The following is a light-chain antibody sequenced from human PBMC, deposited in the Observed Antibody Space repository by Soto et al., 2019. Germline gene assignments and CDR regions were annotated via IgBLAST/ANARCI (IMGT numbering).Light chain of an antibody. V-gene: IGLV3-25*03. CDR2: KDN. Sequence: SYELTQPPSVSVSPGQTARIPCSGDALPNQYTYWYQQKPGQAPVLLIYKDNERPSGIPERFFGSSSGTTVTLTISGVQAEDEADYYCQSADISGTVVFGGGTKLTVL. CDR3: QSADISGTVV. J-gene: IGLJ3*02. CDR1: ALPNQY.